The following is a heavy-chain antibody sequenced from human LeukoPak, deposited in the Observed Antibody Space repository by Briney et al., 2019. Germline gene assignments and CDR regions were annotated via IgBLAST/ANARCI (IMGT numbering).Heavy chain of an antibody. D-gene: IGHD3-10*01. CDR2: IKQDGTEK. CDR3: AKVAKYYYGSETYYFFEH. Sequence: GSVRLSCAASGFTFTNYWMSWVRQAPGKRLEWVANIKQDGTEKYYVDSVKGRFTIPRDNARNSLCLRMNSLRVEGTAVYYCAKVAKYYYGSETYYFFEHWGQGTPVTASS. J-gene: IGHJ4*02. V-gene: IGHV3-7*01. CDR1: GFTFTNYW.